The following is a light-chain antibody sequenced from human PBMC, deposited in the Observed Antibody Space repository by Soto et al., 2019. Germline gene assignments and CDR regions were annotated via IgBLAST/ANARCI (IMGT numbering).Light chain of an antibody. Sequence: QSALTQPPSASGSPGKSGTISCTGTSSDVGGYNYVTWYQQHPGKAPKLMISEVSKRPSGVPDRFSGSKSGNTASLTVSGLQAEDEADYYCSSFAGNNNLVFGGGTKLTVL. CDR1: SSDVGGYNY. V-gene: IGLV2-8*01. CDR3: SSFAGNNNLV. CDR2: EVS. J-gene: IGLJ2*01.